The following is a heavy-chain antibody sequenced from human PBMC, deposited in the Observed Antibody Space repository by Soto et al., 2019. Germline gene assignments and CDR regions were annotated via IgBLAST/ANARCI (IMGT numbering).Heavy chain of an antibody. Sequence: ASVKVSCKVSGDTLSELSLHWVRQAPGKGLEWMGGIDPENGETIYAQKFQGRVTMTEDTSTDTAYMELSSLKSEGSAVYYCATAKRGSRWYVSFDYWGQGTLVTVS. CDR3: ATAKRGSRWYVSFDY. V-gene: IGHV1-24*01. D-gene: IGHD6-13*01. CDR2: IDPENGET. CDR1: GDTLSELS. J-gene: IGHJ4*02.